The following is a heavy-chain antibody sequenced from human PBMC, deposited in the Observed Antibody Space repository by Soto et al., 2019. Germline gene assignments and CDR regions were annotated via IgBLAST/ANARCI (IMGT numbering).Heavy chain of an antibody. Sequence: EVHLLESGGDLVQPGGSLRLSCTASGLTFSTYAMSWVRQAPGKGLEWGSALGGSGTGGRTYYADSAKGRFTISRDNSKNTVYLQMNGLRADDTAVYYCARSPGGLDGYNSDYYGMDVWGQGTTVTVPS. D-gene: IGHD5-12*01. V-gene: IGHV3-23*01. CDR1: GLTFSTYA. CDR3: ARSPGGLDGYNSDYYGMDV. CDR2: LGGSGTGGRT. J-gene: IGHJ6*02.